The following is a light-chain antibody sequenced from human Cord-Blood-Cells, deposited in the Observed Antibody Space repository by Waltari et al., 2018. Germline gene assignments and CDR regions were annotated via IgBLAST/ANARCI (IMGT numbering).Light chain of an antibody. V-gene: IGKV4-1*01. CDR2: WAS. CDR1: QSVLYSSNNKNY. CDR3: QQYYSTPRT. Sequence: DIVMTQSPDSLAVSPGERAPINCISSQSVLYSSNNKNYLAWYQQKPGQPPKLLIYWASTRESGVPDRFSGSGSGTDFTLTISSLQAEDVAVYYCQQYYSTPRTFGQGTKLEIK. J-gene: IGKJ2*01.